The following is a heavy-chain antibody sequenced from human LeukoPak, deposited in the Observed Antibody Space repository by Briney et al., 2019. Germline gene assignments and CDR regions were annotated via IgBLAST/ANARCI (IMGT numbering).Heavy chain of an antibody. CDR1: GYSISSGYY. Sequence: SETLSLTCTVSGYSISSGYYWGWIRQPPGKGLEWIGSIYHSGSTYYNPSLKSRVTISVDTSKNQFSLKLSSVTAADTAVYYCARGGYGSAYYFDYWGQGTLVTVSS. J-gene: IGHJ4*02. CDR3: ARGGYGSAYYFDY. CDR2: IYHSGST. V-gene: IGHV4-38-2*02. D-gene: IGHD3-10*01.